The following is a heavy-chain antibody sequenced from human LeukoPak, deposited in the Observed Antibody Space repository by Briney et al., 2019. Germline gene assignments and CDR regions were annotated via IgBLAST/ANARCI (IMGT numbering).Heavy chain of an antibody. CDR2: ISGSGGST. CDR1: GFTFSSYA. V-gene: IGHV3-23*01. J-gene: IGHJ6*03. Sequence: GGSLRLSCAASGFTFSSYAMSWVRQAPGKGLEWVSAISGSGGSTYYADSVKGRFTISRDNSKNTMFLQMNSLRPEDTAVYFCAKDRAMQGYYDSTGYYGNFYCVDVWGKGTTVIVSS. D-gene: IGHD3-22*01. CDR3: AKDRAMQGYYDSTGYYGNFYCVDV.